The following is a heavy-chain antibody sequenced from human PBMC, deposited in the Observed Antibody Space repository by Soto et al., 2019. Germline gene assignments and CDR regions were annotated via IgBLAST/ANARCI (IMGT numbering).Heavy chain of an antibody. CDR2: IIPIYASP. CDR1: GGTFSSNA. D-gene: IGHD3-10*01. J-gene: IGHJ4*02. Sequence: QVQLMQSGAEVKKPGSSVKVSCKASGGTFSSNAISWVRQAPGQGLEWMGGIIPIYASPNYAQNFQGRVTVTGDKATSKAYMELSRMKFDDAAIYYCAVKVYGSRYPLAHWGRGTLVIVSS. CDR3: AVKVYGSRYPLAH. V-gene: IGHV1-69*06.